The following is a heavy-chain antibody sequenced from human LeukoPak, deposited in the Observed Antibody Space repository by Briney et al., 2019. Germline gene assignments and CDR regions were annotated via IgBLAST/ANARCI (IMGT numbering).Heavy chain of an antibody. CDR1: GGSISSGGYY. D-gene: IGHD2-15*01. CDR3: ARDSRGCQTPWWY. Sequence: PSETLSLTCTVSGGSISSGGYYWSWIRQHPGKGLEWIGYIYYSGSTYYNPSLKSRVTISVDTSKNQFSLKLSSVTAADTAVYYCARDSRGCQTPWWYWGQGTLVTVSS. V-gene: IGHV4-31*03. J-gene: IGHJ4*02. CDR2: IYYSGST.